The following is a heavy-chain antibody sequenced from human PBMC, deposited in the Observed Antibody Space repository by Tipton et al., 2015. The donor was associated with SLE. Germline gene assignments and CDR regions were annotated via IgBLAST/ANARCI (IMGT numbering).Heavy chain of an antibody. CDR3: AKDVGEYYGSGMEG. CDR1: GFIFNTAW. Sequence: SLRLSCTASGFIFNTAWMSWVRQAPGKGLEWVGRMKSKNNGATTDYAAPVKGRFAISRDDSKNTLYLQMDSLKTEDTAVYYCAKDVGEYYGSGMEGWGQGTLVTVSS. CDR2: MKSKNNGATT. J-gene: IGHJ4*02. D-gene: IGHD3-10*01. V-gene: IGHV3-15*01.